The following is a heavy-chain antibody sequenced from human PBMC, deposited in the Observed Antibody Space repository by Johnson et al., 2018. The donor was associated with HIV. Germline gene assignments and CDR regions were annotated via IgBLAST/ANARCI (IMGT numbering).Heavy chain of an antibody. D-gene: IGHD3-22*01. CDR1: GFTFSTYG. J-gene: IGHJ3*01. CDR3: AKSYSISGYWATRNDAIDF. CDR2: IWYDGSNK. Sequence: HVQLLESGGGVVQPGRSLRLSCEASGFTFSTYGAHWVRQAPGKGLEWLAGIWYDGSNKYYADSVKGRFSISRDNSKNMLYLQMNSLRAEDTAVYYCAKSYSISGYWATRNDAIDFWGQGTMVTVSA. V-gene: IGHV3-33*06.